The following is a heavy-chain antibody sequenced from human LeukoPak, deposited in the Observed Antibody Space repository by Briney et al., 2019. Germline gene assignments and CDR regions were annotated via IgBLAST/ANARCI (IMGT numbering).Heavy chain of an antibody. CDR3: ARDRQLEYYMDV. CDR1: GFTFSSYS. Sequence: GGPLRLSCAPSGFTFSSYSMNWVRQAPRKGLEWVSSISSSSSDIYYADPVKGRFTISRDNAKNSLYLQMNSVRAEDTAVYYCARDRQLEYYMDVWGKGTTVTVSS. D-gene: IGHD1-1*01. V-gene: IGHV3-21*01. CDR2: ISSSSSDI. J-gene: IGHJ6*03.